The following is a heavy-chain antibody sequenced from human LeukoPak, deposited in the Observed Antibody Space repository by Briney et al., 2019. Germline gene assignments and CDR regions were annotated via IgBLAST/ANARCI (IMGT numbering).Heavy chain of an antibody. CDR2: ICYSGST. V-gene: IGHV4-39*07. Sequence: SETLSLTCTVSGGSISSSTCYWGWIRQPPGKGLEWIGTICYSGSTYYNPSLKSRVTISVDTSKNQFSLKLSSVTAADTAVYYCVKDRGNHVTDYWGQGSLVTVSS. J-gene: IGHJ4*02. CDR3: VKDRGNHVTDY. CDR1: GGSISSSTCY. D-gene: IGHD1-14*01.